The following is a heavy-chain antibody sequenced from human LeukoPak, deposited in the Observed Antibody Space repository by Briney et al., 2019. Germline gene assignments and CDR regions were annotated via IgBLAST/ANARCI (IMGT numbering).Heavy chain of an antibody. CDR3: ASDPTYGDYEIGAFDI. Sequence: SETLSLTCTVSGYSISSGYYWGWIRQPPGKGLEWIGSIYYSGSTYYNPSLKSRVTISVDTSKNQFSLKPSSVTAADTAVYYCASDPTYGDYEIGAFDIWGQGTMVTVSS. CDR2: IYYSGST. J-gene: IGHJ3*02. V-gene: IGHV4-38-2*02. D-gene: IGHD4-17*01. CDR1: GYSISSGYY.